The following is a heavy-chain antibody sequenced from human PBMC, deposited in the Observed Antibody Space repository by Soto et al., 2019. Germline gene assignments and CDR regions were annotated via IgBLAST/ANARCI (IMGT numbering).Heavy chain of an antibody. CDR2: ISAYNGNT. CDR3: AREADYDILTGYQHPDY. J-gene: IGHJ4*02. Sequence: QVQLVQSGAEVKKPGASVKVSCKASGYTFTSYGISWVRQAPGQGLEWMGWISAYNGNTNYAQKLQGRVTMTTDTSTSTAYMELRSLSSDDTAVYYCAREADYDILTGYQHPDYWGQGTLVTVSS. D-gene: IGHD3-9*01. V-gene: IGHV1-18*01. CDR1: GYTFTSYG.